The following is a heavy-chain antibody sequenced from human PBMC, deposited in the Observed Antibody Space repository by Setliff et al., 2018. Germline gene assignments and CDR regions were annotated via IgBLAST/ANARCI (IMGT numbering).Heavy chain of an antibody. CDR1: GYGFTSHY. Sequence: ASVKVSCKTSGYGFTSHYFHWLRQALGQGLEWMGIVNPSGGKTTLSQRFQGRVSMTADASTATVYMELHSLTSEDTAIYYCARGFGYAAWYYLDYWGQGTLVTVSS. D-gene: IGHD2-2*03. CDR2: VNPSGGKT. CDR3: ARGFGYAAWYYLDY. J-gene: IGHJ4*02. V-gene: IGHV1-46*01.